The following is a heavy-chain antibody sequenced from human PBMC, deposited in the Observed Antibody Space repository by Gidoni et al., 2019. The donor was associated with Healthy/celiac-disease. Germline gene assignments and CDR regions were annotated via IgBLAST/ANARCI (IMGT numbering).Heavy chain of an antibody. CDR1: GFTFDDYA. V-gene: IGHV3-9*01. CDR3: AKRGSGWYFDL. J-gene: IGHJ2*01. CDR2: ITWNSDAR. Sequence: EVQLVESGGGLVQPVRSLRLSCAASGFTFDDYAMHWVRQAPGKGLEWVSGITWNSDARAYVVSVKGRFTISRDNAKNSLYLQMDSLRADDTAFYYCAKRGSGWYFDLWGRGTLVTVSS. D-gene: IGHD6-19*01.